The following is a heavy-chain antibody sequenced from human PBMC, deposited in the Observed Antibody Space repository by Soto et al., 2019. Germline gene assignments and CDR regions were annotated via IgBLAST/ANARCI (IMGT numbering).Heavy chain of an antibody. Sequence: GGSLRLSCAASGFTFSSYAMSWVRQAPGKGLEWVSAISGSGGSTYYADSVKGRFTISRDNSKNTLYLQMNSLRAEDTAVYYCATRLEIDFWSGTKPGYWGQGTLVTVSS. J-gene: IGHJ4*02. CDR3: ATRLEIDFWSGTKPGY. CDR2: ISGSGGST. CDR1: GFTFSSYA. V-gene: IGHV3-23*01. D-gene: IGHD3-3*01.